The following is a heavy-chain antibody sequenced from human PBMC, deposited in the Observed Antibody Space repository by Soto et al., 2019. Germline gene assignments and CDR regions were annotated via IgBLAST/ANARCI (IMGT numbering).Heavy chain of an antibody. J-gene: IGHJ4*02. CDR2: ISGSGGST. V-gene: IGHV3-23*01. CDR1: GFTFSSYA. CDR3: AKAGGAVVVTASTFDY. D-gene: IGHD2-21*02. Sequence: EVQLLESGGGLVQPGGSLRLSCAASGFTFSSYAMSWVRQAPGKGLEWVSAISGSGGSTYYADSVKGRFTISRDNSKNTLYLQMNRLRAEDTAVYYCAKAGGAVVVTASTFDYWGQGTLVTVSS.